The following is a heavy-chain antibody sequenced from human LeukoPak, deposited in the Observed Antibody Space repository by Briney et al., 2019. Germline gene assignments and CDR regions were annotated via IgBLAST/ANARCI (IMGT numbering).Heavy chain of an antibody. V-gene: IGHV4-4*07. Sequence: SETLSLTCTVSGRSISSYYRSWVRQPAGKGLDWIGCIYTSGSTTYNLSLKSRVTMSVDTSKNQFSMKLSSVTAADTAVYYCARTGSGNTFDFWGQGTLVTVSS. CDR1: GRSISSYY. CDR3: ARTGSGNTFDF. CDR2: IYTSGST. J-gene: IGHJ4*02. D-gene: IGHD1-26*01.